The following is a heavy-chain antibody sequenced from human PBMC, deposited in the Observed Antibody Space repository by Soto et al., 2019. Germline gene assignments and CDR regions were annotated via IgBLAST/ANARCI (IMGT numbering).Heavy chain of an antibody. CDR2: IYYSGSS. D-gene: IGHD5-12*01. J-gene: IGHJ4*02. V-gene: IGHV4-59*01. CDR3: ARWLPPYYFDY. Sequence: PSETLSLTCAVSGGSISSYYWSWIRQPPGKGLEWIGCIYYSGSSNYNPSLKSRVTISVDTSKNQFSLKLSSVTAADTAVYYCARWLPPYYFDYWGQGTLVTVSS. CDR1: GGSISSYY.